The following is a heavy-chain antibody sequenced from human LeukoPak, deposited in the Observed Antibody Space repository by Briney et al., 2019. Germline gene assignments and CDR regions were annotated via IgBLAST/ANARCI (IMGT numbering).Heavy chain of an antibody. J-gene: IGHJ6*03. Sequence: ASVKVSCKASGYTFTSYGISWVRQAPGQGLEWMGWISAYNGNTNYAQKLQGRVTMITDTSTSTGYMELRSLRSDDTAVYHCASGRYSSSSPHYYYYYMDVWGKGTTVTVSS. V-gene: IGHV1-18*01. CDR3: ASGRYSSSSPHYYYYYMDV. D-gene: IGHD6-6*01. CDR2: ISAYNGNT. CDR1: GYTFTSYG.